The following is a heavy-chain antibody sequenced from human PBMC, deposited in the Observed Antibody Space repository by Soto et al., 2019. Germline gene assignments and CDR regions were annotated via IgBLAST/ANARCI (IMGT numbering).Heavy chain of an antibody. CDR3: GRDLTSNANCIDP. CDR1: GDYIHVGGYY. V-gene: IGHV4-30-4*01. J-gene: IGHJ5*02. D-gene: IGHD2-2*01. CDR2: IYYTGKT. Sequence: LSLTCSVSGDYIHVGGYYWTWIRQRPGKGLEWMGYIYYTGKTYYNPSLESRLTMSVDRSKNQFSLRLTSVTAADTAVYFCGRDLTSNANCIDPWGQGTLVTVS.